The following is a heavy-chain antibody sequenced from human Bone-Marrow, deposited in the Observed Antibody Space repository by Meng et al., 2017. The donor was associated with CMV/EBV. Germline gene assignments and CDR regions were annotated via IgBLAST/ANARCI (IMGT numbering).Heavy chain of an antibody. CDR2: IYYSGST. Sequence: SETLSLTCTVSGGSISSYYWSWIRQPPGKGLEWIGYIYYSGSTNYNPSLKSRVTISVDTSKNQFSLKLSSVTAADTAVYYCARAEYYDFWSGYYTSDYGMDVWGQGNTVTVSS. D-gene: IGHD3-3*01. J-gene: IGHJ6*02. CDR3: ARAEYYDFWSGYYTSDYGMDV. V-gene: IGHV4-59*01. CDR1: GGSISSYY.